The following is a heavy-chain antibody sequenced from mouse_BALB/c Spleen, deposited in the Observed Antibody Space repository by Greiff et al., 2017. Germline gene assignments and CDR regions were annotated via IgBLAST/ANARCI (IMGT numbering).Heavy chain of an antibody. J-gene: IGHJ4*01. CDR2: IYPGDGDT. V-gene: IGHV1-80*01. D-gene: IGHD1-2*01. CDR1: GYAFSSYW. CDR3: AREGAATGAMDC. Sequence: QVQLKESGAELVRPGSSVKISCKASGYAFSSYWMNWVKQRPGQGLEWIGQIYPGDGDTNYNGKFKGKATLTADKSSSTAYMQLSSLTSEDSAVYFCAREGAATGAMDCWGQGTSVTVSS.